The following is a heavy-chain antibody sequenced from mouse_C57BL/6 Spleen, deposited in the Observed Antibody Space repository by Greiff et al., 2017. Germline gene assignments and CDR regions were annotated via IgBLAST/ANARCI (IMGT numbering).Heavy chain of an antibody. D-gene: IGHD1-1*01. Sequence: QVQLQQPGAELVKPGASVKLSCKASGYTFTSYWMHWVKQRPGQGLEWIGMIHPNSGSTNYNEKFKSKATLTVDKSSSTAYMQLSSLTSEDSAVYYGEREGITTVVATDYWGQGTTRTVSS. J-gene: IGHJ2*01. CDR1: GYTFTSYW. V-gene: IGHV1-64*01. CDR2: IHPNSGST. CDR3: EREGITTVVATDY.